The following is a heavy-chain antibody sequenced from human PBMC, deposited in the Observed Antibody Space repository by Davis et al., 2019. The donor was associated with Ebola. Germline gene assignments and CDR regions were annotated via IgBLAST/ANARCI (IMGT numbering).Heavy chain of an antibody. CDR3: VKTQFLEWSYGMDV. V-gene: IGHV3-64D*06. Sequence: GGSLRLSCSASGFTFSSYTMRWVRQAPGKGLEYVSAISSDGGSTYYADSVKGRFTISRDNSKNTLYLQMSSLRAEDTAVYYCVKTQFLEWSYGMDVWGQGTTVTVSS. CDR1: GFTFSSYT. D-gene: IGHD3-3*01. J-gene: IGHJ6*02. CDR2: ISSDGGST.